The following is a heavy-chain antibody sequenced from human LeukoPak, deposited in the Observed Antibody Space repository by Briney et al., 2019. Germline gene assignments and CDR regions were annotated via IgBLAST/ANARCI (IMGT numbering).Heavy chain of an antibody. CDR2: ISYDGSNK. CDR3: TTESLLGY. V-gene: IGHV3-30*03. CDR1: GFTFSSYG. Sequence: GGSLRLSCAASGFTFSSYGMHWVRQAPGKGLEWVAVISYDGSNKYYADSVKGRFTISRDNSKNTLYLQMNSLRAEDTAVYYCTTESLLGYWGQGTLVTVSS. J-gene: IGHJ4*02. D-gene: IGHD2-8*02.